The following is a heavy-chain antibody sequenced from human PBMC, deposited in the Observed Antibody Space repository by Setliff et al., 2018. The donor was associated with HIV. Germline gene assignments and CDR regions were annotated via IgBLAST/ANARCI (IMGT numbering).Heavy chain of an antibody. CDR3: ARGGVYYYDSSGWSMDY. V-gene: IGHV1-69*13. Sequence: SVKVSCKASGGTFSSYAISWVRQAPGQGLDWMGGIIPVFGTTNYAQKFQGRVTITADESTSTAYMELSSLRSEDTAAYYCARGGVYYYDSSGWSMDYWGQGTLVTVSS. D-gene: IGHD3-22*01. J-gene: IGHJ4*02. CDR2: IIPVFGTT. CDR1: GGTFSSYA.